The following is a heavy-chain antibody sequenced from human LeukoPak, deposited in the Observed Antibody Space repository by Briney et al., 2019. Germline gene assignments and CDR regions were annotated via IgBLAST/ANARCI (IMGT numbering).Heavy chain of an antibody. Sequence: GGSLRLSCAASGFTFSRYWMSWVRQAPGKGLEWVANIKQDGREKYYVDSVKGRFTISRDNAKKSLYLQMNSLRAEDTAVYYCARDPIRITFGGVGPGDYWGQGTLVTVSS. CDR3: ARDPIRITFGGVGPGDY. D-gene: IGHD3-16*01. CDR1: GFTFSRYW. J-gene: IGHJ4*02. CDR2: IKQDGREK. V-gene: IGHV3-7*01.